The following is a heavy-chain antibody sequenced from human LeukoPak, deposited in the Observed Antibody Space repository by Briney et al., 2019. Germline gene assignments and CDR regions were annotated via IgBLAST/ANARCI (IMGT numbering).Heavy chain of an antibody. CDR1: GFTFDDYA. Sequence: QSGGSLRLSCAASGFTFDDYAMHWVRQAPGKGLEWVSLISWDGGSTYYADSVKGRFTISRDNSKKSLYLQMNSLRAEDTALYYCAKDIRGSTSWYGLDYWGQGTLVTVSS. CDR3: AKDIRGSTSWYGLDY. J-gene: IGHJ4*02. CDR2: ISWDGGST. V-gene: IGHV3-43D*03. D-gene: IGHD6-13*01.